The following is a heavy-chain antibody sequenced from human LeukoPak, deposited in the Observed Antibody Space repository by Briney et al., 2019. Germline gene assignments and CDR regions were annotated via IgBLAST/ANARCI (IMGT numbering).Heavy chain of an antibody. V-gene: IGHV3-11*04. CDR3: ARDSRGDTTMDQKFDY. CDR2: ISGSGHDI. CDR1: GFTFSDSY. J-gene: IGHJ4*02. Sequence: PGGSLRLSCAASGFTFSDSYMTWVRQAPGKGVEWVAYISGSGHDINYSESAKGRFTISRDNAKNSLYLQMNSLRAEDTAVYYCARDSRGDTTMDQKFDYWGQGTLVTVSS. D-gene: IGHD5-18*01.